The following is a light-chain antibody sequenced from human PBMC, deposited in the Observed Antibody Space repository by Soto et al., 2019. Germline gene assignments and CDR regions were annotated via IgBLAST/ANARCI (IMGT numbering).Light chain of an antibody. CDR2: GAS. J-gene: IGKJ5*01. V-gene: IGKV3-20*01. Sequence: EDVLTQSPGTLSLSPGDTATISCRASQSFSSSYLAWYQHKPGQSPRLLIYGASIRATGIPDRFSGSGSGTDFTLTISRLEPEDFAVYYCQQYHTSPITFGQGTRLEI. CDR1: QSFSSSY. CDR3: QQYHTSPIT.